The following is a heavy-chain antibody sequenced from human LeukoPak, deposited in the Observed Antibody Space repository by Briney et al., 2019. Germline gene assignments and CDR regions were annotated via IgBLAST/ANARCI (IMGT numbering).Heavy chain of an antibody. D-gene: IGHD4-17*01. J-gene: IGHJ4*02. CDR3: ARERFYVDGDYVAPYYFDY. CDR2: IYYSGST. CDR1: GGSISSGDYY. Sequence: SETLSLTCTVSGGSISSGDYYWSWIRQPPGKGLEWIGYIYYSGSTYYNPSLKSLVTISVDTSKNQFSLKLSSVTAADTAVYYCARERFYVDGDYVAPYYFDYWGQGTLVTVSS. V-gene: IGHV4-30-4*01.